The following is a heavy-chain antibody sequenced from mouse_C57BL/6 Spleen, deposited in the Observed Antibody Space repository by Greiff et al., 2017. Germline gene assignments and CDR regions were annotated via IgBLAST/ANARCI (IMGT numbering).Heavy chain of an antibody. CDR3: ARDYYGSSYPYWYFDV. Sequence: VQLQQSDAELVKPGASVKISCKVSGYTFTDHTIHWMKQRPEQGLEWIGYIYPRDGSTKYNEKFKGKDTLTADKSSSTAYMQLNSLTSEDSAVYFCARDYYGSSYPYWYFDVWGTGTTVTVSS. J-gene: IGHJ1*03. CDR2: IYPRDGST. D-gene: IGHD1-1*01. V-gene: IGHV1-78*01. CDR1: GYTFTDHT.